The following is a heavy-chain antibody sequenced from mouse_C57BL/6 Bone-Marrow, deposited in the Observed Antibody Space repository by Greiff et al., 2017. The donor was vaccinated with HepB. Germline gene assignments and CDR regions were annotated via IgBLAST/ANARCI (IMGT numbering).Heavy chain of an antibody. CDR3: HTRDYDAMDY. CDR2: IDPENGDT. J-gene: IGHJ4*01. V-gene: IGHV14-4*01. CDR1: GFNFKDDY. Sequence: VQLKESGAELVRPGASVKLSCTASGFNFKDDYMHWVKQRPEQGLEWIGWIDPENGDTEYASKFQGKATITTDTSSNTAYLQLSSLTSEDTAVFYCHTRDYDAMDYWGQGTSVTVSS.